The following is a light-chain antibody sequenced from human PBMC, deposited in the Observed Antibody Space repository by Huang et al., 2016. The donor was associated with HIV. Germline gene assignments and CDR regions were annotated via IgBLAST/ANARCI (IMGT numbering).Light chain of an antibody. CDR1: QSLLHESGHNY. J-gene: IGKJ2*01. CDR3: MQALQTPYT. CDR2: VAS. V-gene: IGKV2-28*01. Sequence: DIVMTQSPLSLPVTPGEPASISCRSNQSLLHESGHNYLDWYLQKPWQSPQLLIYVASTRASGVPDRFTGSGSGTDFTLRINKVEAQDVGVYFCMQALQTPYTFGRGTKLEI.